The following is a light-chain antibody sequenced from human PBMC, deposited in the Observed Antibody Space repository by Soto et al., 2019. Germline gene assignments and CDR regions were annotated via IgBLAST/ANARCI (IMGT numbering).Light chain of an antibody. CDR1: QTISSW. Sequence: DIQMTQSPSTLSGSVGDRVTITCRASQTISSWLAWYQQKPGKAPKLLIYKASTLKSGGPSRFSGSGSGTEFTLTISSLQPDDFATYYFQHYNSYSEAFGQGTKVELK. J-gene: IGKJ1*01. CDR2: KAS. CDR3: QHYNSYSEA. V-gene: IGKV1-5*03.